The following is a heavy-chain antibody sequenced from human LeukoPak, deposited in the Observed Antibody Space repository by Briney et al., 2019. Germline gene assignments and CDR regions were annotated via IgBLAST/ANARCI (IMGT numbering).Heavy chain of an antibody. J-gene: IGHJ4*02. CDR1: GYTFTSYW. CDR2: IYPGDSDT. D-gene: IGHD4-23*01. Sequence: KVSCKASGYTFTSYWIGWVRQMPGKGLEWMGIIYPGDSDTRYSPSFQGQVTISADKSISTAYLQWSSLKASDTAMYYCARRKDYGGFDYWGQGTLVTASS. V-gene: IGHV5-51*01. CDR3: ARRKDYGGFDY.